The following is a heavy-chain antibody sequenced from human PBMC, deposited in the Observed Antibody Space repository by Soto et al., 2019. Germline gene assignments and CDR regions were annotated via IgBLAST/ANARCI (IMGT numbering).Heavy chain of an antibody. CDR2: ISSDGSST. CDR1: GFTLSSYW. D-gene: IGHD2-2*02. CDR3: ARVPHCSSSSCYSYFDN. Sequence: PGGSLRLSCAASGFTLSSYWMHWARQAPGKGLVWVSRISSDGSSTNYADSVKGRFTIPRDNAKNTLHLQMDSLRVEDTAVYYCARVPHCSSSSCYSYFDNWGQGTLVTVSS. V-gene: IGHV3-74*01. J-gene: IGHJ4*02.